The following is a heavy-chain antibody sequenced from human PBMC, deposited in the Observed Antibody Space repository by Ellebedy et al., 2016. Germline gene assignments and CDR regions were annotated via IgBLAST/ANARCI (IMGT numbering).Heavy chain of an antibody. V-gene: IGHV4-34*01. CDR3: ARGGSRKILWFGGGWFDP. CDR1: GGSFSGYY. CDR2: INHSGST. J-gene: IGHJ5*02. D-gene: IGHD3-10*01. Sequence: SETLSLXCAVYGGSFSGYYWSWIRQPPGKGLEWIGVINHSGSTNYNPSLKSRVTISVDTSKNQFSLKLSSVTAADTAVYYCARGGSRKILWFGGGWFDPWGQGTLVTVSS.